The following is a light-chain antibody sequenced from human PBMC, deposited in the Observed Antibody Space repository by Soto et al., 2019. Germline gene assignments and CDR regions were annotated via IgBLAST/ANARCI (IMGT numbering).Light chain of an antibody. J-gene: IGKJ5*01. V-gene: IGKV1-13*02. CDR2: DVS. CDR1: QDIRGA. CDR3: QKFNTYPIT. Sequence: AIQLTQSPSSLSASVGDRVTITCRASQDIRGALAWYQQKPGKPPKLLIFDVSSLQGGVPSRFSGSGSGTDFTLTISSLQPEDFATYYCQKFNTYPITFGQGTRLEIK.